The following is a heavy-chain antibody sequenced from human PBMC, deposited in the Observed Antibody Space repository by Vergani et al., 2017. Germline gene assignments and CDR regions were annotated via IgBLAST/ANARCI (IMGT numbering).Heavy chain of an antibody. CDR1: GFTFSSYW. V-gene: IGHV3-74*01. CDR3: ARGGKGIIMVVPSTHL. CDR2: INSDGSST. D-gene: IGHD2-15*01. J-gene: IGHJ4*02. Sequence: EVQLVESGGGLVQPGGSLRLSCAASGFTFSSYWMHWVRQAPGKGLVWVSRINSDGSSTSYADSVKGRFTISRDNSKKMMSLQMNSLRVEDTAVYYCARGGKGIIMVVPSTHLWGQGTQVSVS.